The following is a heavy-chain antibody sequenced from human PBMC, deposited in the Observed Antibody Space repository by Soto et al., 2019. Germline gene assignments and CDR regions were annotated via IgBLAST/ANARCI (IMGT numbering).Heavy chain of an antibody. Sequence: PGESLKISCKGSGYSFTSYWISWVRQMPGKGLEWMGRIDPSDSYTNYSPSFQGHVTISADKSISTAYLQWSSLKASDTAMYYCARGDKLGSIYYYYGMDVWGQGTTVTVSS. J-gene: IGHJ6*02. CDR1: GYSFTSYW. D-gene: IGHD7-27*01. CDR2: IDPSDSYT. V-gene: IGHV5-10-1*01. CDR3: ARGDKLGSIYYYYGMDV.